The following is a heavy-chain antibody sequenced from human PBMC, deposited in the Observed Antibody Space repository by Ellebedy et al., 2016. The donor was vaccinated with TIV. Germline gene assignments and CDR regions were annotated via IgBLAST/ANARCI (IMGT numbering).Heavy chain of an antibody. V-gene: IGHV4-39*07. CDR2: INHSGST. CDR3: AKLGWGGDIVPLPYGMDV. J-gene: IGHJ6*02. CDR1: AGSTSSSSYY. Sequence: SETLSLTXPVSAGSTSSSSYYWRWCCQPPGKGLASIGEINHSGSTKYHPSLKSRVTISVDTSKNQFSLKLSSVNAAVPAVYYGAKLGWGGDIVPLPYGMDVWGQGTTVTVSS. D-gene: IGHD5-12*01.